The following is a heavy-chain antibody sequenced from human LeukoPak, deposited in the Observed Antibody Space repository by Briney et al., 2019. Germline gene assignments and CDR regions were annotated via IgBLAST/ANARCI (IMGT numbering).Heavy chain of an antibody. CDR2: VSGSGGST. J-gene: IGHJ3*02. V-gene: IGHV3-23*01. D-gene: IGHD3-3*01. CDR1: GFTFDSYA. CDR3: AKIPLPYYDFWSGCFLGAFDI. Sequence: GGSLRLSCAASGFTFDSYAMSWVRQAPGKGLEWVSAVSGSGGSTYYADSVKGRFTISRDNSKNTLYLQMNSLRAEDTAVYYCAKIPLPYYDFWSGCFLGAFDIWGQGTMVTVSS.